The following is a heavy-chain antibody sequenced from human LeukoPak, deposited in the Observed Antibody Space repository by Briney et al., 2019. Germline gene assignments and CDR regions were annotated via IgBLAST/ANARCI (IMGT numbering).Heavy chain of an antibody. D-gene: IGHD1/OR15-1a*01. CDR3: ARLNTLTKGYFFDD. V-gene: IGHV4-59*01. J-gene: IGHJ4*02. Sequence: SETLSLTCTVSGGSISSYYWSWIRQPPGKGLEWIGYIYYSGSTNYNPSLKSRVTISVDTSKNQFSLKLSSVTAADTAVYYCARLNTLTKGYFFDDWGQGTLVTVSS. CDR2: IYYSGST. CDR1: GGSISSYY.